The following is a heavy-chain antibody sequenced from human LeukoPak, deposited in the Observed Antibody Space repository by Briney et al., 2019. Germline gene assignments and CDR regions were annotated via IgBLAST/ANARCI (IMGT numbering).Heavy chain of an antibody. CDR3: ARVGIAAAGSLDY. CDR1: GFTFSDHY. D-gene: IGHD6-13*01. V-gene: IGHV3-72*01. Sequence: LGGSLRLSCAASGFTFSDHYMDWVRPAPGKGLEWVGRTRNKANSYTTEYAASVKGRFTISRDDSKNSLYLQMNSLKTEDTAVYYCARVGIAAAGSLDYWGQGTLVTVSS. J-gene: IGHJ4*02. CDR2: TRNKANSYTT.